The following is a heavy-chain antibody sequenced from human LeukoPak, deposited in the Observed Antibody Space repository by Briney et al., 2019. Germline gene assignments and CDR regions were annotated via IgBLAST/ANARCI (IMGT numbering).Heavy chain of an antibody. CDR2: ISSSGSTI. Sequence: GGSLRLSCAASGFTFSDYYMSWIRQAPGKGLEWVSYISSSGSTIYYADSVKGRFTISRHNSKNTLYLQMNSLRAEDTAVYYCARARAAAFYGMDVWGQGTTVTVSS. V-gene: IGHV3-11*01. J-gene: IGHJ6*02. CDR3: ARARAAAFYGMDV. CDR1: GFTFSDYY. D-gene: IGHD6-13*01.